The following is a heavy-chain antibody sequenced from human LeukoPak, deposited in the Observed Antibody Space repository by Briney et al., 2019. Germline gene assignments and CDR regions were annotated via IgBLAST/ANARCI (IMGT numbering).Heavy chain of an antibody. D-gene: IGHD2-21*02. V-gene: IGHV1-69*15. Sequence: GSSVKVSCKASGGTFSSYAFSWMRQAPGQGLEWVGRIIPIYNPVDYTQGFQGRVTITADESTNTVYLELSSLRYDDTAVYYCAREPLGCGGDCHFDYWGQGTLVTVSS. J-gene: IGHJ4*02. CDR2: IIPIYNPV. CDR3: AREPLGCGGDCHFDY. CDR1: GGTFSSYA.